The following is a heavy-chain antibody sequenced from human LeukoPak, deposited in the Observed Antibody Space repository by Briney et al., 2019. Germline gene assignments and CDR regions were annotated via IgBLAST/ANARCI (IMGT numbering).Heavy chain of an antibody. J-gene: IGHJ6*03. V-gene: IGHV1-18*01. D-gene: IGHD3-10*01. CDR3: ARSPTLLWFGGYYYMDV. Sequence: ASVKVSCKASGYTFTSYGISWVRQAPGQGLEWMGWISAYNGNTHYAQKLQGRVTMTTDTSTSTVYMELRSLRSDDTAVYYCARSPTLLWFGGYYYMDVWGKGTTVTVSS. CDR2: ISAYNGNT. CDR1: GYTFTSYG.